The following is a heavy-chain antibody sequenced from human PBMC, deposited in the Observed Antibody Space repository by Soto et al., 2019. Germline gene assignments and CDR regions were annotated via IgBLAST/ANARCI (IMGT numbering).Heavy chain of an antibody. CDR3: ARRDYSTASLGPFDY. D-gene: IGHD6-6*01. V-gene: IGHV4-59*11. CDR1: GGSISSHY. CDR2: VHYSGST. J-gene: IGHJ4*02. Sequence: QVQLQESGPGLVRPSETLSLTCVVSGGSISSHYWSWIRQPPGSGLEWIGFVHYSGSTDYSPSLKGRVTMSVDTSKNQFSLNLTSVTAADTALYFCARRDYSTASLGPFDYWGQGILVTVSS.